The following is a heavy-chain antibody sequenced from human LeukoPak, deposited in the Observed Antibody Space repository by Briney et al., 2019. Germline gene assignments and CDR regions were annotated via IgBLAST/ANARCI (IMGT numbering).Heavy chain of an antibody. CDR1: GGSFRGYY. J-gene: IGHJ4*02. Sequence: PSETLSLTCAVYGGSFRGYYWSWIRQPPGKGLEWIGEINHSGNTNYNPSLKSRVTISVDTSKNQFSLKLSSVTAADTAVYYCASRRSSLDYWGQGTLVTVSS. V-gene: IGHV4-34*01. CDR2: INHSGNT. D-gene: IGHD6-6*01. CDR3: ASRRSSLDY.